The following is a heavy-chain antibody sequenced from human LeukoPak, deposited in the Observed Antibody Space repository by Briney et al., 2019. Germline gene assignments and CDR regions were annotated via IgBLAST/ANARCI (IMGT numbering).Heavy chain of an antibody. CDR3: ARRGAASGAFDI. CDR2: INSDGSST. J-gene: IGHJ3*02. CDR1: GFTFSSYW. V-gene: IGHV3-74*01. Sequence: SGGSLRLSCAASGFTFSSYWMHWVRQAPGKGLVWVSRINSDGSSTTYADSVKGRFTISRDNAKNTLYLQMNSLRAEDTAVYYCARRGAASGAFDIWGQGTMVTVSS. D-gene: IGHD6-19*01.